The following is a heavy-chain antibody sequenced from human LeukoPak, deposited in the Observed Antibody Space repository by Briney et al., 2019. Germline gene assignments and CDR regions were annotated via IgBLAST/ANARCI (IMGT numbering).Heavy chain of an antibody. Sequence: GGSLRLSCAASGFTFSSYWMSWVRQAPGKGLEWVANIKQDGSEKYYADSVKGRFTISRDNAKNSLYLQMNSLRAEDTAVYYCAREVITMVRGVMVHYYYYMDVWGKGTTVTVSS. CDR1: GFTFSSYW. J-gene: IGHJ6*03. V-gene: IGHV3-7*01. D-gene: IGHD3-10*01. CDR3: AREVITMVRGVMVHYYYYMDV. CDR2: IKQDGSEK.